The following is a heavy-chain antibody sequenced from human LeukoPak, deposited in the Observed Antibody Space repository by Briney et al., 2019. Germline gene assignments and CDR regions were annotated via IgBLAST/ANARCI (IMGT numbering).Heavy chain of an antibody. J-gene: IGHJ3*02. V-gene: IGHV4-59*08. CDR1: GGSMSSYC. Sequence: PSESLSLTRFAAGGSMSSYCWSWIRQPAGEGLGWMGYIYYSGSTNYNPSLKSRVTISVDTSKNQFSLKLSSVTAADTAVYYCARHEGGSYYLGAFDIWGQGTMVTVSS. CDR2: IYYSGST. D-gene: IGHD1-26*01. CDR3: ARHEGGSYYLGAFDI.